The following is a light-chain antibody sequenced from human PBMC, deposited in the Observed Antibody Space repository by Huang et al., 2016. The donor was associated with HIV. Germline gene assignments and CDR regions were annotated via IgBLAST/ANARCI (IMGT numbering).Light chain of an antibody. Sequence: VMTQSPATLSVSPGERATLSCRASESILRNLAWYQQRPGQPPRLLIYGASVRLPGIPDRFRCSVSGTEFSLTISSLQSEDFAVYYCQQYNKWPPYTYGQGTKLEIK. J-gene: IGKJ2*01. CDR1: ESILRN. CDR2: GAS. CDR3: QQYNKWPPYT. V-gene: IGKV3-15*01.